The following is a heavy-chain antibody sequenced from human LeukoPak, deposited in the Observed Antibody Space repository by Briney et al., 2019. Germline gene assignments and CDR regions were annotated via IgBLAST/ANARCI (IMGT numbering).Heavy chain of an antibody. CDR1: GGSISSSSYY. D-gene: IGHD4/OR15-4a*01. CDR2: IYYSGST. J-gene: IGHJ4*02. Sequence: SETLSLTCTVSGGSISSSSYYWGWIRQPPGKGLEWIGSIYYSGSTYYNPSLKSRVTISVDTSKNQFSLKLSSVTAADTAVYYCARRDGALDYWGQGTLVTVSS. CDR3: ARRDGALDY. V-gene: IGHV4-39*01.